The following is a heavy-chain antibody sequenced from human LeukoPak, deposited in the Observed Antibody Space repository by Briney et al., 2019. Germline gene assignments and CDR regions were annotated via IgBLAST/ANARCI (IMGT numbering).Heavy chain of an antibody. CDR1: GLPFTSGFTFSDYY. CDR3: ARGGTGAFDY. Sequence: GGSLRLSCAASGLPFTSGFTFSDYYMSWIRQAPGKGLEWVSYISSTSTYTNYADSVKGRFTISRDNANNSLYLQMNSLRAEDTAIYYCARGGTGAFDYWGQGTLVTVSS. J-gene: IGHJ4*02. D-gene: IGHD2-8*02. CDR2: ISSTSTYT. V-gene: IGHV3-11*06.